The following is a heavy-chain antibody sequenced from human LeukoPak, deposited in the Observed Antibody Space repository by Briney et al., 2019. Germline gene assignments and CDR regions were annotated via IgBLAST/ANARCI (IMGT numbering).Heavy chain of an antibody. J-gene: IGHJ4*02. V-gene: IGHV3-21*01. CDR2: ISSSRSCI. CDR1: RFTFSSFR. Sequence: GSLRLSCAASRFTFSSFRMNRLPQAPGQGLKWGLTISSSRSCIYYADSVKGRFTISRDNAKNSLYLQMNSRRAEDTAVYYCARGWLQLPFDYWGQETLVTVSS. D-gene: IGHD5-24*01. CDR3: ARGWLQLPFDY.